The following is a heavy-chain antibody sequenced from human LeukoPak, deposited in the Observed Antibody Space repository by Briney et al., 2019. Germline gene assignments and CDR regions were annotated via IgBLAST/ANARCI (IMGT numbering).Heavy chain of an antibody. D-gene: IGHD2-2*01. CDR2: ISGSASSI. Sequence: GGSLRLSCAASGFTFSGYYMSWIRQAPGKGLEWLSYISGSASSIYYADSVKGRFTISRDNAKNSLYLQMNSLRAEDTAVYYCARAEHCSRTSCSDAFDIWGQGTVVTVSS. CDR3: ARAEHCSRTSCSDAFDI. CDR1: GFTFSGYY. J-gene: IGHJ3*02. V-gene: IGHV3-11*04.